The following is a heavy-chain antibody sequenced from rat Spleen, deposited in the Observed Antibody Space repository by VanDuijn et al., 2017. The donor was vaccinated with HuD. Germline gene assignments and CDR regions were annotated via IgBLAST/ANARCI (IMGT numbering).Heavy chain of an antibody. CDR2: ITTTRDDT. V-gene: IGHV5-31*01. CDR3: TREFWAPDY. J-gene: IGHJ2*01. Sequence: EVQLVESDGGLVQPGRSLKLSCAASGFTFNNYWMTWIRQAPGKGLEWVASITTTRDDTYYPDSVEGRFTISRDDARNTLYLQMNSLRSEDTATYYCTREFWAPDYWGQGVMVTVSS. CDR1: GFTFNNYW. D-gene: IGHD4-6*01.